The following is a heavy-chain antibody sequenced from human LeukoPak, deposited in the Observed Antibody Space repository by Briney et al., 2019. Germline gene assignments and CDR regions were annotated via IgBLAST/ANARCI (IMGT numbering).Heavy chain of an antibody. J-gene: IGHJ5*02. V-gene: IGHV3-21*01. CDR1: GFTFSSST. CDR2: ISSSSSSI. CDR3: ARSLEVDP. Sequence: PGGSLRLSCAASGFTFSSSTMNWFRQAPGKGLEWVSSISSSSSSINYADSVRGRFTISRDNAKNSLYLQMSSLRVEDTAVYYCARSLEVDPWGQGTLVTVSS.